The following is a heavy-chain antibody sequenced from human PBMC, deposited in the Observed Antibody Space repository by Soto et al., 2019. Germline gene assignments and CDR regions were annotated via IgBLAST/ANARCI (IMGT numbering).Heavy chain of an antibody. CDR3: ARVARAVTDYYYYYMDV. CDR2: IWYDGSNK. D-gene: IGHD2-21*02. Sequence: GGSLRLSCAASGFTFSSYGMHWVRQAPGKGLEWVAVIWYDGSNKYYADSVKGRFTISRDNSKNTLYLQMNSLRAEDTAVYYCARVARAVTDYYYYYMDVWGKGTTVTVSS. CDR1: GFTFSSYG. J-gene: IGHJ6*03. V-gene: IGHV3-33*01.